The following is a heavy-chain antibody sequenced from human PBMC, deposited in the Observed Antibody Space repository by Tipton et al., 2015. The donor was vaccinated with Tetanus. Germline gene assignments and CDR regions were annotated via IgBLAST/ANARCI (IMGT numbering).Heavy chain of an antibody. CDR2: ILYGGST. J-gene: IGHJ4*02. CDR1: GGSVSSGSYY. CDR3: ARIHDFWSGYFDI. D-gene: IGHD3-3*01. V-gene: IGHV4-61*01. Sequence: TLSLTCTVSGGSVSSGSYYWSWVRQPPGKGLEYIGYILYGGSTHYNPSLKSRLTMSADPAKNQFSLRLTSVTAADTAVYYCARIHDFWSGYFDIWGQGTLVTVSP.